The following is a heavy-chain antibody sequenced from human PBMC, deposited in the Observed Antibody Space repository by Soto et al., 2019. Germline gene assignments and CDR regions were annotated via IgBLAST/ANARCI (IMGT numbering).Heavy chain of an antibody. CDR3: ARDIAGLERRRIHYGMDV. J-gene: IGHJ6*02. CDR1: GYTFTSYA. CDR2: INGSHGNT. Sequence: ASVKVSCKATGYTFTSYAMHWVRQAPGQRLEWMGWINGSHGNTKYAQKFQGRVTITTDKSTSTAYMELSSLRSEDTAVYYCARDIAGLERRRIHYGMDVWGQGTTVTVSS. V-gene: IGHV1-3*01. D-gene: IGHD1-1*01.